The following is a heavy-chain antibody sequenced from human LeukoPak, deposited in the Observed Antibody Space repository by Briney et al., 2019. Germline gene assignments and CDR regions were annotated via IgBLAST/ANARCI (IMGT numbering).Heavy chain of an antibody. CDR3: ARGDQLLWFGEFSGS. CDR2: ISAYNGNT. D-gene: IGHD3-10*01. V-gene: IGHV1-18*04. J-gene: IGHJ5*02. CDR1: GYTFTSYG. Sequence: ASVKVSCKASGYTFTSYGISWVRQAPGQGLEWMGWISAYNGNTNYAQKLQGRVTMTTDTSTSTAYMELRSLRSDDTAVYYCARGDQLLWFGEFSGSWDQGTLVTVSS.